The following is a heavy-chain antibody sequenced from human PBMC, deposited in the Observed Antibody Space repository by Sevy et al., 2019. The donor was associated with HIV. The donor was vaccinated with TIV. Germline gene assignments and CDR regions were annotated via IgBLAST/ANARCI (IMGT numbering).Heavy chain of an antibody. CDR3: AKDLESIAARRGAGRSTYYNHGIDV. CDR2: IDPNSGGT. Sequence: ASVKVSCKASGYTFPDYYIHWVRQAPGQGLEWMGRIDPNSGGTNYAQKFQGRVTMTTETSIRTAKMELRRLGSDGTAVYYCAKDLESIAARRGAGRSTYYNHGIDVWGQGTTVTVSS. CDR1: GYTFPDYY. V-gene: IGHV1-2*06. D-gene: IGHD6-6*01. J-gene: IGHJ6*02.